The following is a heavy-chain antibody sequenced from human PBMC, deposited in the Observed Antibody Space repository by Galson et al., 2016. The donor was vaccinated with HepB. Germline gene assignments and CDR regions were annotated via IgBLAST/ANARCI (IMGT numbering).Heavy chain of an antibody. D-gene: IGHD3-3*01. V-gene: IGHV4-59*01. CDR2: IYYSGTI. Sequence: LTCNVSGGSISSYYWSWIRQPPGKGLEWIGYIYYSGTINYNPSLKSRVTISVDTSKNKFSLKLSSVTAADTAVYYCARGHHRGFLWWLLLDYWGQGPLVVGSS. CDR3: ARGHHRGFLWWLLLDY. J-gene: IGHJ4*02. CDR1: GGSISSYY.